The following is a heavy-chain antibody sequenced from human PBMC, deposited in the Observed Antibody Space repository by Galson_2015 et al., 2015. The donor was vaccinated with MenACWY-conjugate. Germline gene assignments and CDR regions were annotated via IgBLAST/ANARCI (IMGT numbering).Heavy chain of an antibody. Sequence: SLRLSCAASGFTFSSYAMHWARQAPGKGLEWVAVISYDGSNKYYADSVKGRFTISRDNSKNTLYLQMNSLRAEDTAVYYCARDGWELLSDYGMDVWGQGTTVTVSS. J-gene: IGHJ6*02. CDR1: GFTFSSYA. V-gene: IGHV3-30*04. CDR3: ARDGWELLSDYGMDV. CDR2: ISYDGSNK. D-gene: IGHD1-26*01.